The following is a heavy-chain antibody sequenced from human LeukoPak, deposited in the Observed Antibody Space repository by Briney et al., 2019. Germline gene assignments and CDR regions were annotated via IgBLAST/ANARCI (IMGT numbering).Heavy chain of an antibody. CDR3: ARDGSDFWSGYYPRRERLYYFDY. J-gene: IGHJ4*02. CDR2: ISAYNGNT. D-gene: IGHD3-3*01. CDR1: GYTFTSYG. Sequence: ASVKVSCKASGYTFTSYGISWVRQAPGQGLEWMGWISAYNGNTNYAQKLQGRVTMTTDTSTSTAYMELRSLRSDDTAVYYCARDGSDFWSGYYPRRERLYYFDYWGREPWSPSPQ. V-gene: IGHV1-18*01.